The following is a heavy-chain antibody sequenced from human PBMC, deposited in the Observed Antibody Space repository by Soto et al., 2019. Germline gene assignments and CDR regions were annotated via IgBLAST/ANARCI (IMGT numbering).Heavy chain of an antibody. D-gene: IGHD2-2*01. V-gene: IGHV3-21*01. Sequence: EVQLVESGGGLVKPGGSLRLSCAASGFTFSSYSMNWVRQAPGKGLEWVSSISSSSSYIYYADSVKGRFTISRDNAKNSLYLQMNSLRAEDTAVYYCARESGVGPAGYGMDVWGQGTTVTVSS. CDR2: ISSSSSYI. CDR3: ARESGVGPAGYGMDV. CDR1: GFTFSSYS. J-gene: IGHJ6*02.